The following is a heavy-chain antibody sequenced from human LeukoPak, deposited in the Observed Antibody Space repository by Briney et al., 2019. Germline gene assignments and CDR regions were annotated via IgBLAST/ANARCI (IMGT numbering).Heavy chain of an antibody. CDR3: ARLNDYYGSGSVDY. J-gene: IGHJ4*02. CDR2: IYYSGST. V-gene: IGHV4-59*08. CDR1: GGSISSYY. D-gene: IGHD3-10*01. Sequence: SETLSLTCTVSGGSISSYYWSWIRQPPGKGLEWIGYIYYSGSTNYNPSLKSRVTISVDTSKNQFSLKLSSVTAADTAAYYCARLNDYYGSGSVDYWGQGTLVTVSS.